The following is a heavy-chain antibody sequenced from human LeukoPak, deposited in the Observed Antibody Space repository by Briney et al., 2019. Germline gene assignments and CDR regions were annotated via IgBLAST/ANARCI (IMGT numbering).Heavy chain of an antibody. Sequence: GASVKVSCKASGGTFSSYAISWVRQAPGQGLEWMGGIIPIFGTANYAQKFQGRVTITADKSTSTAYMELSSLRSEDTAVYYCAILPPYDSSGWYWFDPWGQGTPVTVSS. D-gene: IGHD3-22*01. CDR2: IIPIFGTA. CDR3: AILPPYDSSGWYWFDP. CDR1: GGTFSSYA. J-gene: IGHJ5*02. V-gene: IGHV1-69*06.